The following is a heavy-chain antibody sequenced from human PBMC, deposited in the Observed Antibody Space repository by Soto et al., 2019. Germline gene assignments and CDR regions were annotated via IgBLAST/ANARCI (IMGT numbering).Heavy chain of an antibody. CDR2: ISSSGSTI. D-gene: IGHD5-18*01. J-gene: IGHJ6*03. Sequence: GGSLRLSCAASGFTFSDYYMSWIRQAPGKGLEWVSYISSSGSTIYYADSVKGRFTISRDNAKNSLYLQMNSLRAEDTAVYYCARALSGYSYGYGGEEFYYYYMDVWGKGTRVTVSS. V-gene: IGHV3-11*01. CDR1: GFTFSDYY. CDR3: ARALSGYSYGYGGEEFYYYYMDV.